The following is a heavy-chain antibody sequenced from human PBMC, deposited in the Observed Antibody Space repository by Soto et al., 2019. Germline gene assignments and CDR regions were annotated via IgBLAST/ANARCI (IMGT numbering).Heavy chain of an antibody. CDR3: ARPGHGNDWTDY. CDR1: GGSINNSNSYY. J-gene: IGHJ4*02. CDR2: VYYSGTT. D-gene: IGHD2-21*01. V-gene: IGHV4-39*02. Sequence: PETLSLTCTVSGGSINNSNSYYWGWIRQPPGKGLDWIGSVYYSGTTYYNPSLKSRVTISVDTSKNHFSLKLRSVTAADTAVYYCARPGHGNDWTDYWGQGTLVTVSS.